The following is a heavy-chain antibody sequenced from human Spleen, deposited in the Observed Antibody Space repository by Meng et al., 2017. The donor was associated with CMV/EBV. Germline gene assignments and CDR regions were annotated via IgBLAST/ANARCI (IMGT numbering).Heavy chain of an antibody. CDR1: GYSFTTYG. Sequence: ASVKVSCKASGYSFTTYGITWVRQAPGLGLEWMGWINPNSGGTNYAQKFQGRVTMTRDTSISTAYMELSRLRSDDTAVYYCARVHAAGTFVGYYFDYWGQGTLVTVSS. CDR3: ARVHAAGTFVGYYFDY. J-gene: IGHJ4*02. D-gene: IGHD6-13*01. CDR2: INPNSGGT. V-gene: IGHV1-2*02.